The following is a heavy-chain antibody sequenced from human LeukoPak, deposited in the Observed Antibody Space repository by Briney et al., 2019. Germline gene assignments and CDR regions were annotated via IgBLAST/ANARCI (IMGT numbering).Heavy chain of an antibody. D-gene: IGHD6-19*01. Sequence: SSETLSLTCAVYGGSFSGYYWSWIRQPPGKGLEWIGYIYYSGSTNYNPSLKSRVTISVDTSKNQFSLKLSSVSAADTAVYYCARHVDSSGWYRSYFDYWGQGTLVTVSS. J-gene: IGHJ4*02. CDR1: GGSFSGYY. CDR3: ARHVDSSGWYRSYFDY. CDR2: IYYSGST. V-gene: IGHV4-59*08.